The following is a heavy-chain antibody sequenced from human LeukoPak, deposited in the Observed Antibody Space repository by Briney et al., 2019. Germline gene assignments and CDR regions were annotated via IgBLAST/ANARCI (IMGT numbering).Heavy chain of an antibody. CDR1: GFTFDDYG. V-gene: IGHV3-20*04. CDR3: AKDPNYDILTGYFDY. D-gene: IGHD3-9*01. CDR2: INWNGGST. J-gene: IGHJ4*02. Sequence: GGSLRLSCAASGFTFDDYGMSWVRQAPGKGLEWVSGINWNGGSTGYADSVKGRFTISRDNAKNSLYLQMNSLRAEDTALYYCAKDPNYDILTGYFDYWGQGTLVTVSS.